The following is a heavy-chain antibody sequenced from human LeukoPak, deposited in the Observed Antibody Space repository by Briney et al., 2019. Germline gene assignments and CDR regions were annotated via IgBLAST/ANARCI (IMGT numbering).Heavy chain of an antibody. Sequence: GGSLRLSCAASGFTFSSYAMSWVRQAPGKGLEWVSTIGGSGDSTYYADSVKGRFTISRDDSKNTLYLQMNSLRADDTALYYCAKDRRTSSYSSLDYWGHGTLVTVSS. CDR3: AKDRRTSSYSSLDY. V-gene: IGHV3-23*01. J-gene: IGHJ4*01. CDR1: GFTFSSYA. CDR2: IGGSGDST. D-gene: IGHD2-15*01.